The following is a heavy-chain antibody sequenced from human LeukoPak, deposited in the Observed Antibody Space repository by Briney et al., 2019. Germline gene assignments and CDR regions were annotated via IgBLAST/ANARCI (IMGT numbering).Heavy chain of an antibody. CDR1: GGTFSSYA. CDR2: FDLEDGET. D-gene: IGHD6-19*01. Sequence: ASVKVSCKASGGTFSSYAISWVRQAPGKGLEWMGGFDLEDGETIYAQKFQGRVSMTEDTSTDTAYMELSSLRSEDTAVYYCATLEQWLVLGYWGQGTLVTVSS. V-gene: IGHV1-24*01. CDR3: ATLEQWLVLGY. J-gene: IGHJ4*02.